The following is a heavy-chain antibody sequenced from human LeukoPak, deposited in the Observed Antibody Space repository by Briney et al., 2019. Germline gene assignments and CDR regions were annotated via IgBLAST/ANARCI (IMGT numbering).Heavy chain of an antibody. CDR3: GRNLGSGSDH. CDR2: THYTGET. D-gene: IGHD3-10*01. J-gene: IGHJ4*02. CDR1: GDSISGPY. Sequence: SETRSLTCNVSGDSISGPYWNWIRQSPGRGLEWIGYTHYTGETNYNPSLKSRLTMSVDTSNNQVYLRQSSVTAADTAVYYCGRNLGSGSDHWGQGTLVTVSS. V-gene: IGHV4-59*11.